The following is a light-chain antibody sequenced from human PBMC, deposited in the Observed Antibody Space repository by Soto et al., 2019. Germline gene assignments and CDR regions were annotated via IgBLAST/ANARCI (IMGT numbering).Light chain of an antibody. J-gene: IGLJ1*01. CDR1: SSNIGSNT. CDR3: AAWDDSLNGPYV. Sequence: QAVVTQPPSASGTPGQRVTISCSGSSSNIGSNTVNWYQQLPGTAPKLLIYSNNQRPSGVPDRFSGSKSGTSASLGISGLQSEDEADYYCAAWDDSLNGPYVFGTGTKLTVL. CDR2: SNN. V-gene: IGLV1-44*01.